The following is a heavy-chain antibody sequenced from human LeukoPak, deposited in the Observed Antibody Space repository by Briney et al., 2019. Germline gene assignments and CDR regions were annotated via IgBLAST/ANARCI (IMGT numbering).Heavy chain of an antibody. D-gene: IGHD3-3*01. CDR1: GYTFTGYY. CDR2: INPSGGST. CDR3: ARGSYDFWSGYSSSGTIYMDV. Sequence: ASVKVSCKASGYTFTGYYMHWVRQAPGQGLEWMGIINPSGGSTSYAQKFQGRVTMTRDMSTGTVYMELSSLRSEDTAVYYCARGSYDFWSGYSSSGTIYMDVWGKGTTVTVSS. J-gene: IGHJ6*03. V-gene: IGHV1-46*01.